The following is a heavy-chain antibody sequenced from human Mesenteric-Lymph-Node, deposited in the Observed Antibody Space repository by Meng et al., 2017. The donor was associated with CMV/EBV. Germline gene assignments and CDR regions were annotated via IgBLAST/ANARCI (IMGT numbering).Heavy chain of an antibody. J-gene: IGHJ6*02. CDR2: INHSEST. CDR1: GGSFNNYY. Sequence: SETLSLTCAVYGGSFNNYYWSWIRQPPGKGLEWIGEINHSESTNYNPSLKSRVTISVDTSKNQFSMKLSSVTAADTAVYYCGRGAFLASRYGMDVWGQGTTVTVSS. CDR3: GRGAFLASRYGMDV. D-gene: IGHD3-3*02. V-gene: IGHV4-34*01.